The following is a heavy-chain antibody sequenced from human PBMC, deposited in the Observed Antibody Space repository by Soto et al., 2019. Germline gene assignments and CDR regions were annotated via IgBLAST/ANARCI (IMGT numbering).Heavy chain of an antibody. CDR1: GFTFSSYA. CDR3: AKDEPVYGDYTPGDYYYGMDV. D-gene: IGHD4-17*01. V-gene: IGHV3-23*01. CDR2: ISGSGGST. Sequence: EVQLLESGGGLVQPGGSLRLSCAASGFTFSSYAMSWVRQAPGKGLEWVSAISGSGGSTYYADSVKGRFTISRDNSKHTLYLQINSLRAEDTAVYYCAKDEPVYGDYTPGDYYYGMDVWGQGTTVTVSS. J-gene: IGHJ6*02.